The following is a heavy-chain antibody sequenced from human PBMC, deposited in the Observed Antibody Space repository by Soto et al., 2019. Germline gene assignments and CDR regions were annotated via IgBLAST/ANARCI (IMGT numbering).Heavy chain of an antibody. J-gene: IGHJ6*02. CDR1: GYSFTSYY. Sequence: ASVKVSCNAIGYSFTSYYMHWVRLAPGQGLEWMGIINPSGGSTSYAQKFQGRVTMTRDTSTSTVYMELRSLRSDDTAVYYCARDGALGENYYYYGMDVWGQGTTVTVSS. D-gene: IGHD3-16*01. CDR2: INPSGGST. CDR3: ARDGALGENYYYYGMDV. V-gene: IGHV1-46*01.